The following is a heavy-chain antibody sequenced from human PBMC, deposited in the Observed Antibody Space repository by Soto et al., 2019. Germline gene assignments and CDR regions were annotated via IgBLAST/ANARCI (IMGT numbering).Heavy chain of an antibody. D-gene: IGHD2-15*01. V-gene: IGHV3-53*01. CDR2: IYGGDST. J-gene: IGHJ6*02. Sequence: EVQLVESGGGLIQPGGSLRLSCAASGFTVSYFYMNWVRQAPGKGLEWVSVIYGGDSTYYADSVKGRFTPSRDSSKNTVYLQMNSLRDEDTAVYYCARVDSVDYYYGMDVCGQGTTVNVSS. CDR1: GFTVSYFY. CDR3: ARVDSVDYYYGMDV.